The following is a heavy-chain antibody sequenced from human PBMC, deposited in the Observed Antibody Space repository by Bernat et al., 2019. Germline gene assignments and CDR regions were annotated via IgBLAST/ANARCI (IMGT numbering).Heavy chain of an antibody. CDR1: DGSISSSNYY. CDR2: IYYSGTT. V-gene: IGHV4-39*01. D-gene: IGHD4-17*01. Sequence: QLQLQESGPGLVKPSETLSLTCTVSDGSISSSNYYWGWIRQPPGKGLEWIGSIYYSGTTYYNPSLKSRVTISVDTSKNQFSLKLSSVTAADTAVYYCAARDYARGLDYWGQGTLVTVSS. CDR3: AARDYARGLDY. J-gene: IGHJ4*02.